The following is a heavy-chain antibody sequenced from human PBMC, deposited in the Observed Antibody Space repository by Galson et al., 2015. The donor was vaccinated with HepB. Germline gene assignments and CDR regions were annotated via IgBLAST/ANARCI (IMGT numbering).Heavy chain of an antibody. J-gene: IGHJ6*02. V-gene: IGHV3-48*02. Sequence: SLRLSCAASGFTFSSYSMNWVRQAPGKGLEWVSYISSSSSTIYYADSVKGRFTISRDNAKNSLYLQMNSLRDEDTAVYYCARRPGDSSGYGIYGMDVWGQGTTVTVSS. D-gene: IGHD3-22*01. CDR2: ISSSSSTI. CDR3: ARRPGDSSGYGIYGMDV. CDR1: GFTFSSYS.